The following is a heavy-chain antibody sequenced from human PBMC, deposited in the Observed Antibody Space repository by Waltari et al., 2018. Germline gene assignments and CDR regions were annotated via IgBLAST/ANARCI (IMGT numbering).Heavy chain of an antibody. CDR2: INHSGDT. J-gene: IGHJ3*01. V-gene: IGHV4-34*01. Sequence: QVPLQQWGPGLLKPSETLSLTCGIFGGSFSAYYWSWIRPSPGKGLEWIGEINHSGDTNYNPSLKSRLTISADTSKNHFSLKLTSVTAADTGVYFCARLWATLRFLEWLTEVDRFDVWGPGTMVTVSS. CDR1: GGSFSAYY. D-gene: IGHD3-3*01. CDR3: ARLWATLRFLEWLTEVDRFDV.